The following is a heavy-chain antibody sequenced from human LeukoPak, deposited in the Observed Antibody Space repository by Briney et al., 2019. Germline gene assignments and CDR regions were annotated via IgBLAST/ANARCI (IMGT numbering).Heavy chain of an antibody. CDR3: ARDSAPSAPINYYDSSGYSD. V-gene: IGHV1-2*02. D-gene: IGHD3-22*01. CDR2: INPNSGGT. Sequence: VASVKVSCKASGYTFTGYYMHWVRQAPGQGLEWMGWINPNSGGTNYAQKFQGRVTMTRDTSISTAYMELSRLRSDDTAVYYRARDSAPSAPINYYDSSGYSDWDQGTLVTVSS. CDR1: GYTFTGYY. J-gene: IGHJ4*02.